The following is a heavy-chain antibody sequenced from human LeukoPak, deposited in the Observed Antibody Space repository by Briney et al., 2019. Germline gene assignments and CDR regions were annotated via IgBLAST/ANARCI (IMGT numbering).Heavy chain of an antibody. V-gene: IGHV7-4-1*02. CDR3: ARDQSSSWSHYYYMDV. J-gene: IGHJ6*03. Sequence: GASVKVSCKASGYTFTTYAMNWVRQAPGQGLEWMGWINTNTGNPTYAQGFTGRFVFSLDTSVSTAYPQISSLKAEDTAVYYCARDQSSSWSHYYYMDVWGKGTTVTVSS. CDR2: INTNTGNP. D-gene: IGHD6-13*01. CDR1: GYTFTTYA.